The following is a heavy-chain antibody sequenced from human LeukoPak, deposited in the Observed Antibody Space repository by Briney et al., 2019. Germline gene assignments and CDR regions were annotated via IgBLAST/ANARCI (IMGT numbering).Heavy chain of an antibody. D-gene: IGHD3-16*01. V-gene: IGHV3-23*01. J-gene: IGHJ3*02. CDR2: MSGSCGST. CDR3: AKDREYSYVYDAFDI. Sequence: GGSLRLSCAASGFTFSIYAMSWVRQAPGKGLEWVSGMSGSCGSTYYADSVKGRFTISRDNSKNTLYLQMNTLRAEDTAVYYCAKDREYSYVYDAFDIWGQGTLVTVSS. CDR1: GFTFSIYA.